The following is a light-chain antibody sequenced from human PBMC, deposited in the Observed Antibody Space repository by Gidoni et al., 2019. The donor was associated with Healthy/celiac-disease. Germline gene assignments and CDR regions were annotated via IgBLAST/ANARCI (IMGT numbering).Light chain of an antibody. CDR1: QSISSY. CDR2: AAS. CDR3: QQSYSTPPEHT. J-gene: IGKJ2*01. Sequence: DIQMTQSTSSLSASVGDRVTITCRASQSISSYLNWYQQKPGKAPKLLIYAASSLQSGVPSRFSGSGSGTDFTLTISSLQPEDFATYYCQQSYSTPPEHTFXQXTKLEIK. V-gene: IGKV1-39*01.